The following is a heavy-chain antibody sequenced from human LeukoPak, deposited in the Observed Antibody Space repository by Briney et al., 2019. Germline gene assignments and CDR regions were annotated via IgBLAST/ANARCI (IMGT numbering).Heavy chain of an antibody. CDR3: ARDRFGDYGSDV. CDR2: ISYDGNNK. CDR1: GFTFSSYA. V-gene: IGHV3-30-3*01. Sequence: GRSLRLSCAASGFTFSSYAMHWVRQSPGKGLEWVAVISYDGNNKFYAHSVKGRFTISRDSSKNTLYLQMNSLRAEDTAMYYCARDRFGDYGSDVWGQGTTVTVSS. J-gene: IGHJ6*02. D-gene: IGHD3-10*01.